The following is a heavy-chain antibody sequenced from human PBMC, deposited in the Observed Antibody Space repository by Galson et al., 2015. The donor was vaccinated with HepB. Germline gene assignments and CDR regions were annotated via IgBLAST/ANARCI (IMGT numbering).Heavy chain of an antibody. CDR1: GFTFSSYA. J-gene: IGHJ6*02. V-gene: IGHV3-30*04. CDR2: ISYDGSNK. Sequence: SLRLSCAASGFTFSSYAMHWVRQAPGKGLEWVAVISYDGSNKYYADSVKGRFTISRDNSKNTLYLQMNSLRAEDTAVYYCARDNYDYGDYRANYYYYYGMDVWGQGTTVTVSS. CDR3: ARDNYDYGDYRANYYYYYGMDV. D-gene: IGHD4-17*01.